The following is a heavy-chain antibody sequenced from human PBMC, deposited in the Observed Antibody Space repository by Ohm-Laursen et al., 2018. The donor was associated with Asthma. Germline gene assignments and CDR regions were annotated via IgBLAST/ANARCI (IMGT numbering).Heavy chain of an antibody. Sequence: SLRLSCTASGFPFGDYAFSWFRQAPGKGPEWLGFIRRPAYGGTTEYAASVRGRFTISRDDTESIAYLQMNSLQTGDTGVYYCARVDFGVVTADFWGQGALITVSS. J-gene: IGHJ4*02. CDR2: IRRPAYGGTT. CDR3: ARVDFGVVTADF. V-gene: IGHV3-49*03. CDR1: GFPFGDYA. D-gene: IGHD3-3*01.